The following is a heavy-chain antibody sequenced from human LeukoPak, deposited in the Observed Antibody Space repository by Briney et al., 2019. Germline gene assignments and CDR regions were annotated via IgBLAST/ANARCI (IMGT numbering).Heavy chain of an antibody. D-gene: IGHD3-22*01. Sequence: GAAVKVSCKTTGYTSDFMKYGVAWVRQAPGQGLEWMGRIIPILGIANYAQKFQGRVTITADKSTSTAYMELSSLRSEDTAVYYCASSSSYYDSSGPSGYWGQGTLVTVSS. J-gene: IGHJ4*02. CDR1: GYTSDFMKYG. V-gene: IGHV1-69*04. CDR3: ASSSSYYDSSGPSGY. CDR2: IIPILGIA.